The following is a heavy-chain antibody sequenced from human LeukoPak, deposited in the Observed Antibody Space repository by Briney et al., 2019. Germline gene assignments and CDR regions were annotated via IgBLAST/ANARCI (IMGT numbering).Heavy chain of an antibody. D-gene: IGHD3-22*01. J-gene: IGHJ4*02. Sequence: GSLRLSCAASGFTFSNAWMSWVRQAPGKGLEWVSSISSSSAKIYYAESVKGRFTISRDNAKNSLYLQMNSLRAEDTAVYYCASLRYYYDSSGYYSAYWGQGTLATVSS. V-gene: IGHV3-21*01. CDR1: GFTFSNAW. CDR3: ASLRYYYDSSGYYSAY. CDR2: ISSSSAKI.